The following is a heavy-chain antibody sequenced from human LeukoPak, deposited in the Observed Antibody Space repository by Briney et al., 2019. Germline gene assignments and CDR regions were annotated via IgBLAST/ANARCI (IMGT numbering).Heavy chain of an antibody. Sequence: SETLSLTCAVSGGSISSGGYSWSWIRQPPGKGLEWIGYIYHSGSTYYNPSLKSRVTISVDTSKNQFSLKLSSVTAADTAVYYCARVQWLPYIDYWGQGTLVTVSS. V-gene: IGHV4-30-2*01. J-gene: IGHJ4*02. CDR2: IYHSGST. D-gene: IGHD5-12*01. CDR3: ARVQWLPYIDY. CDR1: GGSISSGGYS.